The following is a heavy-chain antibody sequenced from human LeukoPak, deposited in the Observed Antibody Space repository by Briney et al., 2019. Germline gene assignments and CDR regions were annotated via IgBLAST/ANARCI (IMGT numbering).Heavy chain of an antibody. V-gene: IGHV4-61*02. Sequence: SQTLSLTCTVSGGSISSGSYYWSWIRQPAGKGLEWIGRIYTSGSTNYNPSLKSRVTISVDTSKNQFSLKLSSVTAADTAVYYCARVSNAGYGLNWFDPWGQGTLVTVSS. CDR3: ARVSNAGYGLNWFDP. CDR1: GGSISSGSYY. J-gene: IGHJ5*02. D-gene: IGHD5-18*01. CDR2: IYTSGST.